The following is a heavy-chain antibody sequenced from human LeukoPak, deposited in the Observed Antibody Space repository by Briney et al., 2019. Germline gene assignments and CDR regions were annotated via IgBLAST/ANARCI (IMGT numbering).Heavy chain of an antibody. D-gene: IGHD3-16*02. Sequence: SENLSLTCTVSGGSISSYYWSWIRPPPGKGLEWIGYIYYSGSTNYNPSLKSRVTISVDTSKNQFSLKLSSVTAADTAVYYCARVPITFGGVIVDYFDYWGQGTLVTVSS. CDR3: ARVPITFGGVIVDYFDY. V-gene: IGHV4-59*12. CDR2: IYYSGST. CDR1: GGSISSYY. J-gene: IGHJ4*02.